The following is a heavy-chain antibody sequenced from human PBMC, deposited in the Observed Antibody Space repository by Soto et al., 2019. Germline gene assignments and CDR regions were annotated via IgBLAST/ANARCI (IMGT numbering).Heavy chain of an antibody. CDR1: GDSISSNNYF. Sequence: SETLSLTCTVSGDSISSNNYFWGWIRQPPGRGLEWIGSIYYSGNTYYNPSLKSRVTISVDTSKNQFSLKLSSVTAADTAVYYCARLRITIFGVVIINGWFDPWGQGTLVTVSS. D-gene: IGHD3-3*01. J-gene: IGHJ5*02. CDR2: IYYSGNT. CDR3: ARLRITIFGVVIINGWFDP. V-gene: IGHV4-39*01.